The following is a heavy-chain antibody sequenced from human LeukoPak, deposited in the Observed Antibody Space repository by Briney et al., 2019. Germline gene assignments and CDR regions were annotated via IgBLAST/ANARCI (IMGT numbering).Heavy chain of an antibody. CDR1: GYIFTDYY. D-gene: IGHD1-26*01. V-gene: IGHV1-2*02. CDR3: ARGYRWELVGYHYYYMDV. Sequence: GASVKVSCKASGYIFTDYYMHWVRQAPGQGLEWMGWINPNSGGTNYAQKFQGRVTMTRDTSISTAYMELSRLRSDDTAVYYCARGYRWELVGYHYYYMDVWGKGTTVTVSS. J-gene: IGHJ6*03. CDR2: INPNSGGT.